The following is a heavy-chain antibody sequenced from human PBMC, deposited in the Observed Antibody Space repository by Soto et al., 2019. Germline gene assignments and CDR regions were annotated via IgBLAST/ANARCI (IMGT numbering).Heavy chain of an antibody. CDR1: GGSISSGGYY. Sequence: QVQLQESGPGLVKPSQTLSLTCTVSGGSISSGGYYWSWIRQHPGKGLEWIGYIDYSGSTYYNPSLKSRVTISVDTSKNQFSLKLSSVTAADTAVYYCARDRDYASSGNDAFDIWGQGTMVTVSS. V-gene: IGHV4-31*03. D-gene: IGHD3-22*01. J-gene: IGHJ3*02. CDR2: IDYSGST. CDR3: ARDRDYASSGNDAFDI.